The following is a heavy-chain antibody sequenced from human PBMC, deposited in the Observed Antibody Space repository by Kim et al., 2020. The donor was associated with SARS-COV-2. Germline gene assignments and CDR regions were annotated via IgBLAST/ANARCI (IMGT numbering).Heavy chain of an antibody. J-gene: IGHJ4*02. D-gene: IGHD5-18*01. V-gene: IGHV3-74*01. Sequence: GGSLRLSCAASGFGFSSQWMHWVRQAPGKGLVWVSRLNSDESDTNYADSVKGRFTISRDNAKNTVYLQMNSLRAEDTAVYYCARGGEYNYDYLDYWGQGTLVTVSS. CDR2: LNSDESDT. CDR3: ARGGEYNYDYLDY. CDR1: GFGFSSQW.